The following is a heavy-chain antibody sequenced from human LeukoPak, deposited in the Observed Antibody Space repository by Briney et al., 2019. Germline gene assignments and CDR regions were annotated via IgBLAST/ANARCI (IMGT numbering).Heavy chain of an antibody. CDR1: GFTFSSYS. V-gene: IGHV3-21*01. CDR3: ARSVGELRFDY. D-gene: IGHD1-26*01. J-gene: IGHJ4*02. CDR2: ISSSSSYI. Sequence: PGGSLRLSCAASGFTFSSYSMTWVRQAPGKGLEWVSSISSSSSYIYYADSVKGRFAISGDNAKNSLYLQMNSLRAEDTAVYYCARSVGELRFDYWGQGTLVTVSS.